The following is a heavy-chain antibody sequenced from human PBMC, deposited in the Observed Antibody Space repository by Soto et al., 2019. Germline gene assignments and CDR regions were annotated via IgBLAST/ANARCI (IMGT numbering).Heavy chain of an antibody. Sequence: QVQLQESGPGLVKPSQTLSLTCTVSGGSISSGGYYWSWIRQHPGKGLEWIGYIYYSGSTYYNPSLKSRVTISVDTSKNQFSLKLSSVTAADTAVYYCARDSEVVPAAMPGNYYYYGMDVWGQGTTVTVSS. V-gene: IGHV4-31*03. CDR3: ARDSEVVPAAMPGNYYYYGMDV. J-gene: IGHJ6*02. CDR1: GGSISSGGYY. CDR2: IYYSGST. D-gene: IGHD2-2*01.